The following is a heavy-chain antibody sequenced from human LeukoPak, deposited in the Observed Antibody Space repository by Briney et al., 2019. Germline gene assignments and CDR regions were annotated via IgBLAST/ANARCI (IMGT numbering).Heavy chain of an antibody. J-gene: IGHJ4*02. CDR1: GFTFSSYA. CDR3: AKSYNGYESKPDY. CDR2: ISNSVGRT. V-gene: IGHV3-23*01. D-gene: IGHD5-12*01. Sequence: GGSLRLSCAASGFTFSSYAMSWVRQAPGKGLEWVSSISNSVGRTFYTDSVKGRFTISRDNSKITLYLQMNSLRAEDTAVYYCAKSYNGYESKPDYWGQGTLVTVSS.